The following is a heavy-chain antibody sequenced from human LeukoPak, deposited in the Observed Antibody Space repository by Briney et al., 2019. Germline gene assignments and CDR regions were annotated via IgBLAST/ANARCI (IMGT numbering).Heavy chain of an antibody. Sequence: GGSLRLSCAASGFTFSSYGMHWVRQAPGKGLEWVGFIRSKAYGGTTEYAASVKGRFTISRDDSKSIAYLQMNSLKTEDTAMYYCTPRNYWGQGTLVTVSS. CDR1: GFTFSSYG. J-gene: IGHJ4*02. CDR2: IRSKAYGGTT. CDR3: TPRNY. V-gene: IGHV3-49*04.